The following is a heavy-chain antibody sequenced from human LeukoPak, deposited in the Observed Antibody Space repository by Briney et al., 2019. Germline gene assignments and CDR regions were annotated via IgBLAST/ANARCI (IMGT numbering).Heavy chain of an antibody. V-gene: IGHV3-9*01. Sequence: SLRLSCAASGFTFDDYAMHWVRQAPGKGLEWVSGISWNSGSIGYADSVKGRFTISRDNAKNSLYLQMNSLRAEDTAVYYCARTKTAMATGSFDYWGQGTLVTVSS. CDR1: GFTFDDYA. CDR2: ISWNSGSI. J-gene: IGHJ4*02. D-gene: IGHD5-18*01. CDR3: ARTKTAMATGSFDY.